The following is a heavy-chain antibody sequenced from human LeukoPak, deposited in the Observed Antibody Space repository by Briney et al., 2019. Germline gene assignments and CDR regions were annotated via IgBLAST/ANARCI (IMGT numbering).Heavy chain of an antibody. Sequence: GESLKISXKGSGYSFTSYWIGWVRQMPGKGLEWMGIIHPGDSDTRYSPSFQGQVTISADKSISTAYLQWSSLKASDTAMYYCARRSYSYYYYMDVWGKGTTVTVSS. CDR2: IHPGDSDT. V-gene: IGHV5-51*01. D-gene: IGHD1-26*01. CDR3: ARRSYSYYYYMDV. CDR1: GYSFTSYW. J-gene: IGHJ6*03.